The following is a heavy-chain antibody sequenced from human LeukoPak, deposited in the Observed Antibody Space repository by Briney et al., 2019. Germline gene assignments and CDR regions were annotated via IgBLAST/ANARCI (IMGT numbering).Heavy chain of an antibody. Sequence: SETLSLTCTGSGGSISSYYWSWIRQPPGKGLEWIGYIYYSGSTNYNPSLKSGVTISVDTSKNQFSLKLSSVTAADTAVYYCASHSRWGNWFDPWGQGTLVTVPS. V-gene: IGHV4-59*08. J-gene: IGHJ5*02. D-gene: IGHD2-2*01. CDR3: ASHSRWGNWFDP. CDR1: GGSISSYY. CDR2: IYYSGST.